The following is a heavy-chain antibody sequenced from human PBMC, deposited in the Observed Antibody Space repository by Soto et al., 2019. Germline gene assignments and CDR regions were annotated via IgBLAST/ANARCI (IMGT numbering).Heavy chain of an antibody. V-gene: IGHV4-31*03. D-gene: IGHD5-12*01. CDR2: IYYSGST. Sequence: QVQLQESGPGLVKPSQTLSLTCTVSGGSISSGGYYWSWIRQHPGKGLEWIGYIYYSGSTYYNPYLKSRVTISVDTSKNQFSLKLSSVTAADTAVYYCATLRDGYNQKYWYFDLWGRGTLVTVSS. J-gene: IGHJ2*01. CDR1: GGSISSGGYY. CDR3: ATLRDGYNQKYWYFDL.